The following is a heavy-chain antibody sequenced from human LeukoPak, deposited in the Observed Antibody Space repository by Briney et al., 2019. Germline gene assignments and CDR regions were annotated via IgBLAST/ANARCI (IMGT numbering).Heavy chain of an antibody. CDR2: ISDSGGTT. V-gene: IGHV3-23*01. D-gene: IGHD6-19*01. CDR3: AKVLAVAGTYYFDY. Sequence: GGSLRLSCAASGFTFSSYGMNWVRQAPGKGLEWVSVISDSGGTTNYADSVKGRFTISRDNSKNTLYLQMDSLRAEDTAVYYCAKVLAVAGTYYFDYWGQGTLVTVSS. CDR1: GFTFSSYG. J-gene: IGHJ4*02.